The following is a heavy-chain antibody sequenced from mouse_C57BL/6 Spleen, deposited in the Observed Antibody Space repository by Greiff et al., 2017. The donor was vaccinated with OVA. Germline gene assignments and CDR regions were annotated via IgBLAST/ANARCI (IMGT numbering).Heavy chain of an antibody. V-gene: IGHV1-59*01. D-gene: IGHD2-1*01. CDR2: IDPSDSYT. Sequence: QVQLQQPGAELVRPGTSVTLSCKASGYTFTSYWMHWVKQRPGQGLEWIGVIDPSDSYTNYNQKFKGKATLTVDTSSSTAYMQLSSLKAEDSAVYYCARGGGYYGNGGSMDYWGQGTSVTVSS. CDR3: ARGGGYYGNGGSMDY. CDR1: GYTFTSYW. J-gene: IGHJ4*01.